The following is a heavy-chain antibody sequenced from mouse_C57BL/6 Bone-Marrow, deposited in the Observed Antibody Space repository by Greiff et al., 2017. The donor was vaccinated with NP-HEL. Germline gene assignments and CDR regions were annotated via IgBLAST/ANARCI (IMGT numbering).Heavy chain of an antibody. CDR1: GFTFSSYA. J-gene: IGHJ3*01. CDR2: ISSGGDYI. Sequence: EVMLVESGEGLVKPGGSLKLSCAASGFTFSSYAMSWVRQTPEKRLEWVAYISSGGDYIYYADTVKGRFTISRDNARNTLYLQMSSLKSEDTAMYYCTGTTTVVAPFAYWGQGTLVTVSA. D-gene: IGHD1-1*01. CDR3: TGTTTVVAPFAY. V-gene: IGHV5-9-1*02.